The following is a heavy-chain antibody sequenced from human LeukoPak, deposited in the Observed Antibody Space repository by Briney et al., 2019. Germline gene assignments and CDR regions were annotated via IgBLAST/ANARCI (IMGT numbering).Heavy chain of an antibody. D-gene: IGHD2-21*01. CDR3: AKRLKGPITPFDY. Sequence: GGSLRLSCAASGFTFSSYGMNWVRQAPGKGLEWVSYISSSSSTIYYADSVKGRFTISRDNAKNSLYLQMNSLRAEDTALYYCAKRLKGPITPFDYWGQGTLVAVSS. CDR2: ISSSSSTI. V-gene: IGHV3-48*04. CDR1: GFTFSSYG. J-gene: IGHJ4*02.